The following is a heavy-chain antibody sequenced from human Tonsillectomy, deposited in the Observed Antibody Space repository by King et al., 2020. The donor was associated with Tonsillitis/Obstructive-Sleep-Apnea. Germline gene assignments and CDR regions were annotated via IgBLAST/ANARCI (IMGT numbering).Heavy chain of an antibody. CDR1: GFTFNTYT. J-gene: IGHJ4*02. CDR3: EKDAVTEGASLAFDF. CDR2: ISGSGGTT. V-gene: IGHV3-23*04. D-gene: IGHD4-17*01. Sequence: VQLVESGGGLVQPGGSLRLSCAVSGFTFNTYTMSWVRQAPGKGLEWVSTISGSGGTTYYADSVKGRFTISRDNFNKILYLQVNSLRAGDTAVYYCEKDAVTEGASLAFDFWGQGTLVTVSS.